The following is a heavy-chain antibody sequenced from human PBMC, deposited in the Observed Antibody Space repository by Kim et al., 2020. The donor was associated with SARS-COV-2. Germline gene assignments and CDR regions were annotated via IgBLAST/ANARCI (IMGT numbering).Heavy chain of an antibody. CDR2: INHSGST. Sequence: SETLSLTCAVYGGSFSGYYWSWIRQPPGKGLEWIGEINHSGSTNYNPSLKSRVTISVDTSKNQFSLKLSSVTAADTAVYYCARGAGLHCSGGICPTSFDPWGQGTLVTVSS. J-gene: IGHJ5*02. CDR1: GGSFSGYY. D-gene: IGHD2-15*01. CDR3: ARGAGLHCSGGICPTSFDP. V-gene: IGHV4-34*01.